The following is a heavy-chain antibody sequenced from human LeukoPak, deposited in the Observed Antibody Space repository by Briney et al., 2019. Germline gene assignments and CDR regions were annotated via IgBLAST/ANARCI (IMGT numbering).Heavy chain of an antibody. V-gene: IGHV3-74*01. D-gene: IGHD2-2*01. CDR3: ARDLYYCSSTSCYAGWFDP. Sequence: GVSLRLSCAASGFTFSSYWMHWVRQAPGKGLVWVSRINSDGSSTSYADSVKGRFTISRDNAKNTLYLQMNSLRAEDTAVYYCARDLYYCSSTSCYAGWFDPWGQGTLVTVSS. J-gene: IGHJ5*02. CDR1: GFTFSSYW. CDR2: INSDGSST.